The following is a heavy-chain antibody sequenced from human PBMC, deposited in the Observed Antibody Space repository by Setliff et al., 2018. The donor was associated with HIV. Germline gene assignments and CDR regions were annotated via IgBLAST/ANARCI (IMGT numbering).Heavy chain of an antibody. J-gene: IGHJ4*02. Sequence: PGGSLRLSCAASEFTLSGYSMSLVRKVPGKGLEWVSAIAPSGSRIFYSDSVKGWFTISRDNSKNTLYLQMNSLKAEDTAVYYCAKVDNGHCTSASCRDFDYWGQGTLVTVSS. CDR1: EFTLSGYS. CDR3: AKVDNGHCTSASCRDFDY. V-gene: IGHV3-23*01. CDR2: IAPSGSRI. D-gene: IGHD2-2*03.